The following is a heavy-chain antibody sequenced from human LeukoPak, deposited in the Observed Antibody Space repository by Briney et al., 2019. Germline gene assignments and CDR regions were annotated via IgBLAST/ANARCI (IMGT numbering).Heavy chain of an antibody. CDR3: AREILGGFNPGAY. D-gene: IGHD1-14*01. V-gene: IGHV4-4*02. Sequence: SETLSLTCTVSLDSTTSNFWSWVRQPPGKGLEWIGEIHRSGSPNYNPSLQSRVTISIDRSRNQIVLELSSVTAADTAVYYCAREILGGFNPGAYWGQGTLVTVSS. CDR2: IHRSGSP. J-gene: IGHJ4*02. CDR1: LDSTTSNF.